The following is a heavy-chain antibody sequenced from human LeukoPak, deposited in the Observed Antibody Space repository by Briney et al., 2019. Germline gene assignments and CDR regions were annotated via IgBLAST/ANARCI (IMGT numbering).Heavy chain of an antibody. V-gene: IGHV3-9*01. Sequence: PGGSLRLTCAASGFTFDDYAMHWVRQAPGKGLEWVSGISWNSGSIGYADSVKGRFTISRDNAKNSLYLQMNSLRAEDTALYYCAKVLLSDGSGSYYDAFDIWGQGTMVTVSS. CDR3: AKVLLSDGSGSYYDAFDI. J-gene: IGHJ3*02. D-gene: IGHD3-10*01. CDR1: GFTFDDYA. CDR2: ISWNSGSI.